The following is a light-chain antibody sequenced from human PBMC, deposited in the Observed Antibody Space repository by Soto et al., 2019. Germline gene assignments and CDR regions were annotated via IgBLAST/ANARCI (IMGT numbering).Light chain of an antibody. J-gene: IGLJ1*01. Sequence: QPVLTQPPSASGTPGQRVTISCSGSTANIGTNTVNWFQHLPGSAPKLLIYTNDQRPSGVPDRFSGSRSGTSAYLAISGLQSEDEADYYCATWDDSVYVFGTGTKVTVL. CDR2: TND. CDR1: TANIGTNT. CDR3: ATWDDSVYV. V-gene: IGLV1-44*01.